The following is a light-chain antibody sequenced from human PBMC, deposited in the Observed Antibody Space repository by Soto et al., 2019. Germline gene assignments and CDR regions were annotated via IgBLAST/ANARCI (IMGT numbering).Light chain of an antibody. Sequence: DIQMTQSPSTPPSSLGDRVTITCRASQSISNWLAWYQQKPGTDPKLLIYAASSLQSGVPSRFSGSGSGTDFTLTISSLQTEDFATYYCQQSYSTSITFGQGTRLEI. CDR2: AAS. CDR3: QQSYSTSIT. CDR1: QSISNW. V-gene: IGKV1-39*01. J-gene: IGKJ5*01.